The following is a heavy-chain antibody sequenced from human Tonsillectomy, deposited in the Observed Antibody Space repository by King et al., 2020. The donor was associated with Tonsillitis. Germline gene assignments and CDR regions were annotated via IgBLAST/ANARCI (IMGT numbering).Heavy chain of an antibody. V-gene: IGHV4-34*01. J-gene: IGHJ6*02. CDR1: GGSFSGYY. CDR3: AIHCSGGSCYSYGMDV. CDR2: INHSGST. D-gene: IGHD2-15*01. Sequence: VQLQQWGAGLLKPSETLSLTCAVYGGSFSGYYWSWIRQPPGKGLEWIGEINHSGSTNYNPSLKSRVTISADTSKNQFSLKLSSVTAADTAVYYCAIHCSGGSCYSYGMDVWGQGTTVTVSS.